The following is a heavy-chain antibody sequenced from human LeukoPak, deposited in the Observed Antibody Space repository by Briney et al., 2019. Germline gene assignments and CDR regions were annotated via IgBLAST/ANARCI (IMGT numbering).Heavy chain of an antibody. CDR3: AREFTIFGVVIQRYDAFDV. D-gene: IGHD3-3*01. Sequence: GGSLRLSCAASGFTFSSYAMHWVRQAPGKGLEWVAVISYDGSNKYYADSVKGRFTISRDNSKNTLYLQMNSLRAEDTAVYYCAREFTIFGVVIQRYDAFDVWGQGTMVTVSS. CDR2: ISYDGSNK. V-gene: IGHV3-30-3*01. CDR1: GFTFSSYA. J-gene: IGHJ3*01.